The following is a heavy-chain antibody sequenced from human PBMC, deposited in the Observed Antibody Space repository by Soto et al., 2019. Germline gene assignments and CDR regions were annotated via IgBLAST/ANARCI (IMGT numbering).Heavy chain of an antibody. CDR1: GYTFTSYD. J-gene: IGHJ1*01. V-gene: IGHV1-8*01. CDR2: MNPNSGNT. Sequence: ASVKVSCKASGYTFTSYDINWVRQATGQGLEWMGWMNPNSGNTGYAQKFQGRVTMTRNTSISTAYMELSSLRSEDTAVYHCARGGDVVVAETEYFQHWGQGTLVTVSS. CDR3: ARGGDVVVAETEYFQH. D-gene: IGHD2-15*01.